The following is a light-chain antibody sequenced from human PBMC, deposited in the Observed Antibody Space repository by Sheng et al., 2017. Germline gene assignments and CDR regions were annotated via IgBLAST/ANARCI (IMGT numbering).Light chain of an antibody. J-gene: IGLJ3*02. CDR1: SIDIGSSNH. CDR2: NVN. CDR3: NSYTTNYTWV. Sequence: QSALTQPASVSGSPGQSITISCTGTSIDIGSSNHVSWYQHHPGKVPKLIIYNVNNRPSGISNRFSGSKSGNTASLTISGLQAEDEADYYCNSYTTNYTWVFGGGTKLTVL. V-gene: IGLV2-14*03.